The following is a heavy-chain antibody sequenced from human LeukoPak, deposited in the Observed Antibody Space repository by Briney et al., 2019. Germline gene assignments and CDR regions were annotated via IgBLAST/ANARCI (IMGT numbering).Heavy chain of an antibody. CDR1: GGTFSSYS. V-gene: IGHV1-69*05. J-gene: IGHJ6*03. CDR2: IIPIFGTA. Sequence: SVKVSCKASGGTFSSYSISWVRQAPGQGLEWMGGIIPIFGTANYAQKFQGRVTITTDESTSTTYMELSSLRSEDTAMYYCARLGRTPRPDYYYYMDVWGKGTTVTVSS. CDR3: ARLGRTPRPDYYYYMDV.